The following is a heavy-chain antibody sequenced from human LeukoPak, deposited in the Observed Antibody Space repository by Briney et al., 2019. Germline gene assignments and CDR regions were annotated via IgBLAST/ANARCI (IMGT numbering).Heavy chain of an antibody. Sequence: AGSLRLSCAASGFTFSSYWMSWVRKAQGPGLERVANIKQDGSGKYYVDSVKGRFIISRDNAKNSLYLQRNSRRAEDTAVYYWARVHIGWSYYFDYWGQGTLVTVSS. J-gene: IGHJ4*02. CDR2: IKQDGSGK. CDR1: GFTFSSYW. D-gene: IGHD1-26*01. V-gene: IGHV3-7*02. CDR3: ARVHIGWSYYFDY.